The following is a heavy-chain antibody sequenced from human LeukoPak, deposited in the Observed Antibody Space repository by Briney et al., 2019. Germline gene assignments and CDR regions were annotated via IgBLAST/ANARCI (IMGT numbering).Heavy chain of an antibody. Sequence: GGSLRLSCAASGFTFSSHNMNWVRQAPGKGLEWVSYISSSSTTIYQPDSVKGRFTISRDNAKNSLYLQMNSLRAEDTAVYYCARALSYCSSPSCSLYYYYYYMDAWGKGTTVTVSS. D-gene: IGHD2-2*01. J-gene: IGHJ6*03. V-gene: IGHV3-48*01. CDR1: GFTFSSHN. CDR2: ISSSSTTI. CDR3: ARALSYCSSPSCSLYYYYYYMDA.